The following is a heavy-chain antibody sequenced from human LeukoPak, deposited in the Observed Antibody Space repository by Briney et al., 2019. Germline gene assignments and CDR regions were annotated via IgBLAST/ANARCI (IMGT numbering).Heavy chain of an antibody. CDR2: IYHSGST. J-gene: IGHJ4*02. CDR1: GYSISSGYY. Sequence: SETLSLTCAVSGYSISSGYYWGWIRQPPGKGLEWIGSIYHSGSTYYNPSLKGRVTISVDTSKNQFSLKLSSVTAADTAVYYCARPIGYSYGYGYWGQGTLVTVSS. D-gene: IGHD5-18*01. CDR3: ARPIGYSYGYGY. V-gene: IGHV4-38-2*01.